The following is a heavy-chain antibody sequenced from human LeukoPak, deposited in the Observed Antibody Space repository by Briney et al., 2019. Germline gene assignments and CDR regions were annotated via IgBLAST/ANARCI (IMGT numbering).Heavy chain of an antibody. V-gene: IGHV4-4*07. D-gene: IGHD5-18*01. CDR1: GGSITDYH. CDR3: ARGRLQLWPSSFYMDV. Sequence: SETLSLTCTVSGGSITDYHWIWIRQPAGKGLEWIGRLYTSGSTNYNPSLKSRVSMSVDTSKNQFSLKLSSVTAADTAVYYCARGRLQLWPSSFYMDVWGKGTTVTISS. CDR2: LYTSGST. J-gene: IGHJ6*03.